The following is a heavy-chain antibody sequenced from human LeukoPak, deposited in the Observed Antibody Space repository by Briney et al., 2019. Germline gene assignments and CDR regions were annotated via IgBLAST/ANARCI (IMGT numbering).Heavy chain of an antibody. CDR1: GGSISSYY. CDR3: ARDSMPFFVL. D-gene: IGHD2/OR15-2a*01. V-gene: IGHV4-59*01. CDR2: IYYSGST. J-gene: IGHJ2*01. Sequence: SETLSLTCTLSGGSISSYYWSWIRQPPGKGLEWIGYIYYSGSTNYNPSLKSLVTISVDTYKNQLSLKLSCVTVGETGVCYCARDSMPFFVLWGGGTLVTVSS.